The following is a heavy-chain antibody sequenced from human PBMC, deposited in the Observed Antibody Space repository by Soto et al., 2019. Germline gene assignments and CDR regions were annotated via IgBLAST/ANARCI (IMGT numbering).Heavy chain of an antibody. Sequence: SETLSLTCAVYGGSITSYYWSWIRQPPGKGLEWIGEIHHTGSTNYNPSLKSRVLISLDTSKNHFFLSLTSVTAADTAMYYCARWARSSIGGKDFDYWGQGTLVTVS. CDR2: IHHTGST. J-gene: IGHJ4*02. D-gene: IGHD1-26*01. CDR1: GGSITSYY. V-gene: IGHV4-34*01. CDR3: ARWARSSIGGKDFDY.